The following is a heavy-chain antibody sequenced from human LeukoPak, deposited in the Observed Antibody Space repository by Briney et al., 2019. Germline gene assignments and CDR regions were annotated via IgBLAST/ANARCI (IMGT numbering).Heavy chain of an antibody. D-gene: IGHD4-17*01. CDR1: ELTFSSYP. CDR3: AKVVWEVTTNY. Sequence: GGSLRLSCAASELTFSSYPMSWDRQAPGKGLEWVSAISGSGNYTYCADSVEGRFTISRDNSKNTLYLQMNNLRAEDTAVYYCAKVVWEVTTNYWGQGTLVAVSS. J-gene: IGHJ4*02. CDR2: ISGSGNYT. V-gene: IGHV3-23*01.